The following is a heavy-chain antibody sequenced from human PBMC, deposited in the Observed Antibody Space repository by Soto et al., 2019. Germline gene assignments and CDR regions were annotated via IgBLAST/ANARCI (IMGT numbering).Heavy chain of an antibody. J-gene: IGHJ6*02. Sequence: GGSLRLSCAASGFTFSSYAMSWVRQAPGKGLEWVSAISGSGGSTYYADSVKGRFTISRDNSKNTLYLQMNSLRAEDTAVYYCAKRRATAIYYYYGMDVWGQGTTVTVSS. CDR1: GFTFSSYA. CDR2: ISGSGGST. V-gene: IGHV3-23*01. D-gene: IGHD1-26*01. CDR3: AKRRATAIYYYYGMDV.